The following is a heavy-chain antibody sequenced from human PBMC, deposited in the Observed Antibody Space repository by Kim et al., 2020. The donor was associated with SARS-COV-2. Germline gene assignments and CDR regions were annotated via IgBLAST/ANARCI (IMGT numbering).Heavy chain of an antibody. CDR1: GFTFSGSA. CDR2: IRSKANSYAT. Sequence: GGSLRLSCAASGFTFSGSAMHWVRQASGKGLEWVGRIRSKANSYATAYAASVKGRFTISRDDSKNTSYLQMHSLKTEDTAVYYCTRLAGYYYDSSGYYTDYWGQGTLVTVSS. D-gene: IGHD3-22*01. CDR3: TRLAGYYYDSSGYYTDY. J-gene: IGHJ4*02. V-gene: IGHV3-73*01.